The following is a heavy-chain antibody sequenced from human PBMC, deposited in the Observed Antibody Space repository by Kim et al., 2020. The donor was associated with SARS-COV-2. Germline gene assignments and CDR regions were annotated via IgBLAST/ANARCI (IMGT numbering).Heavy chain of an antibody. CDR3: AREGGWFDSSDYHFDS. CDR1: EYAFSSYV. Sequence: ASVKVSCKASEYAFSSYVITWVRQAPGQGLEWMGRISAYNGNTRYAQQFQGRVTVTTDTSTSTAYMELRTLTSDDTAVYYCAREGGWFDSSDYHFDSWRQGT. J-gene: IGHJ4*02. D-gene: IGHD3-22*01. CDR2: ISAYNGNT. V-gene: IGHV1-18*01.